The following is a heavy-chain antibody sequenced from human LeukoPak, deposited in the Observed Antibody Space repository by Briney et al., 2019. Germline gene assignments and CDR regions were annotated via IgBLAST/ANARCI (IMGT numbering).Heavy chain of an antibody. CDR2: SSAYNGNT. CDR1: GYTFTSYG. V-gene: IGHV1-18*01. D-gene: IGHD6-19*01. J-gene: IGHJ4*02. Sequence: ASVKVSCKASGYTFTSYGISWVRQAPGQGLEWMGWSSAYNGNTNYAQKFQGRVTMTTDTSTSTAYMELSSLRSDDTAVYYCARGGSSGWRTPNDDYWGQGTLVTVSS. CDR3: ARGGSSGWRTPNDDY.